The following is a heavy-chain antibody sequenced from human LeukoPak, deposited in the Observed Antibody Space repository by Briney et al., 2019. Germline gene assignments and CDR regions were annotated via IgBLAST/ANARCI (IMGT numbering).Heavy chain of an antibody. Sequence: SQTLSLTCTVSAGSISSGNYYWSWIRQPAGKGLEWIGRIYSPGTNYNYNPSLKSRVTISIDTSKHQFSLKLTSVTAADTAVYYCARGIGTSYDSSRDAFDMWGQGTMVTVSS. CDR2: IYSPGT. D-gene: IGHD3-22*01. CDR1: AGSISSGNYY. V-gene: IGHV4-61*02. CDR3: ARGIGTSYDSSRDAFDM. J-gene: IGHJ3*02.